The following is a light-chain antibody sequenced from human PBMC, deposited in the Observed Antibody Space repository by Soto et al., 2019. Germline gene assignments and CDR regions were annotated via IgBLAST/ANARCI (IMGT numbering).Light chain of an antibody. Sequence: QSALTQPASVSGSLGQSITMSCTGTSTDVGGYNFVSWYQQHPDKAPKLLIYEVTNRPSGVSNRFSGSKSGNTASLTISGLQAEDEADYYCSSYPSTCTPVFGNGTKVTVL. J-gene: IGLJ1*01. CDR2: EVT. V-gene: IGLV2-14*01. CDR1: STDVGGYNF. CDR3: SSYPSTCTPV.